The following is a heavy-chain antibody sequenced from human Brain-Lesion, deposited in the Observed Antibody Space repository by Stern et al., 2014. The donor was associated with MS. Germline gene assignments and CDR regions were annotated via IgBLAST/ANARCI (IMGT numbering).Heavy chain of an antibody. J-gene: IGHJ6*02. CDR2: INPNTGGT. CDR1: GYIFTGYY. D-gene: IGHD3-3*01. Sequence: MQLVESGAEVKKPGASVKVSCKTSGYIFTGYYIHRVRQAPGQGLEWMAWINPNTGGTKYAQKFQGRVTMSRDTSISTAYVELSSLTSDDTAVYYCARDQRGITIFGVVTDYYYLGMDVWGQGTTVTVSS. V-gene: IGHV1-2*02. CDR3: ARDQRGITIFGVVTDYYYLGMDV.